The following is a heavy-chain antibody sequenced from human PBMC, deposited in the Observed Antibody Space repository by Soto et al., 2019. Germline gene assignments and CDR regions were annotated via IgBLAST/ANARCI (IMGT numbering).Heavy chain of an antibody. V-gene: IGHV3-30*18. CDR1: GFTFSNYG. CDR2: ISSNGNNK. Sequence: QGQLVESGGGVVQPGRSLRLSCAASGFTFSNYGIHWVRQAPGKGLEWVAVISSNGNNKYYAESVKGRFTISRDNSKNTLYLEMNSLRTEATAVDYCAQDLGVSRSWNMDVWGQGTTVTVSS. D-gene: IGHD1-1*01. J-gene: IGHJ6*02. CDR3: AQDLGVSRSWNMDV.